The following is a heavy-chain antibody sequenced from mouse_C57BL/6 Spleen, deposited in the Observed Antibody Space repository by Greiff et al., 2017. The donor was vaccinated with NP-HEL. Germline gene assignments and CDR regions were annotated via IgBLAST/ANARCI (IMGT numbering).Heavy chain of an antibody. V-gene: IGHV1-55*01. J-gene: IGHJ3*01. CDR3: AREGNWAWFAY. D-gene: IGHD4-1*01. CDR1: GYTFTSYW. CDR2: IYPGSGST. Sequence: QVQLKQPGAELVKPGASVKMSCKASGYTFTSYWITWVKQRPGQGLEWIGDIYPGSGSTNYNEKFKRKATLTVDTSSSTAYMQLSSLTSEDSAVYYCAREGNWAWFAYWGQGTLVTVSA.